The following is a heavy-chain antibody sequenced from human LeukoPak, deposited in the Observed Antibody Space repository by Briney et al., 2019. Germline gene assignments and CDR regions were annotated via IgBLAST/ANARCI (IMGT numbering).Heavy chain of an antibody. CDR2: IRGSGTTT. J-gene: IGHJ6*03. D-gene: IGHD6-13*01. Sequence: GGSLRLSCAASGFTFSSYEMTWVRQTPGGGLEWVSYIRGSGTTTYYADSVKGRFTISRDNAKNSLYLQMNSLRAEDSAVYYCARLSSENSAGTEYYYMGVWGKGTTVTISS. CDR3: ARLSSENSAGTEYYYMGV. V-gene: IGHV3-48*03. CDR1: GFTFSSYE.